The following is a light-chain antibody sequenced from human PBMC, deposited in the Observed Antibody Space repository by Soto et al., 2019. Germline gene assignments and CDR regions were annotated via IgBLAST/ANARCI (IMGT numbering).Light chain of an antibody. CDR2: EVR. CDR1: RRDVGAYNL. Sequence: QSVLTQPASVSGSAGQSITISCSGTRRDVGAYNLVSWYQQHPGTAPKLIIYEVRNRPSGISSRFSCSRSGNTSSLTISGLQHEDEGDYYCSAYTARSTLVFGGGTKLTVL. CDR3: SAYTARSTLV. V-gene: IGLV2-14*01. J-gene: IGLJ3*02.